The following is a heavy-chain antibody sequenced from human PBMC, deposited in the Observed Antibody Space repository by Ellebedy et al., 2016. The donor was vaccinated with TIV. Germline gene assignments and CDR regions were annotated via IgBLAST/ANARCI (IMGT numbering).Heavy chain of an antibody. J-gene: IGHJ2*01. D-gene: IGHD1-1*01. CDR2: IYYSGST. CDR3: AGERLGLERRGFDL. CDR1: GGSISSSSYY. Sequence: MPSETLSLTCTVSGGSISSSSYYWGWIRQPPGKGLEWIGSIYYSGSTYYNPSLKSRVTISVDTSKNQFSLKLSSVTAADTAVYYCAGERLGLERRGFDLWGRGTLVTVSS. V-gene: IGHV4-39*07.